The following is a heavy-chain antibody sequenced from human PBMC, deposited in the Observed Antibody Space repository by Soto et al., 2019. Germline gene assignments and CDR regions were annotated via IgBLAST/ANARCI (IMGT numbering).Heavy chain of an antibody. J-gene: IGHJ4*02. CDR3: AHGSGWLFDF. Sequence: QITLKESGPTLVKPTQPLTLTCTFSGFSLTSNAVGVGWFRQPPGKALEWLALIYWYDDNHYSPSLKGRLTFTKATSKTQVVLIMTNMDPVDTATYYCAHGSGWLFDFWGQGTLVTVSS. D-gene: IGHD6-19*01. CDR2: IYWYDDN. CDR1: GFSLTSNAVG. V-gene: IGHV2-5*01.